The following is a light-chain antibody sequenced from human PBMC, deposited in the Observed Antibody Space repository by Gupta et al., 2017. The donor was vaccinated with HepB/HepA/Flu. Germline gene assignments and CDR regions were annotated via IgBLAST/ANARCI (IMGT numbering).Light chain of an antibody. CDR1: SSNIGSNY. Sequence: SVLTQPPSASGTPGQRVTLSCSGSSSNIGSNYVSWYQQLPATAPNLLIYRNNKRRSGAPDRVSGSKSGTSAALAISGLRAEEEAAYYCEAWEESRRNDWVFGGGTKLTVL. CDR2: RNN. V-gene: IGLV1-47*01. J-gene: IGLJ3*02. CDR3: EAWEESRRNDWV.